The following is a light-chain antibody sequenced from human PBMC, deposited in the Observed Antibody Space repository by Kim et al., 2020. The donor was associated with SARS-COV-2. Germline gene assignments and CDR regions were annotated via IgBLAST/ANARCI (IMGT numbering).Light chain of an antibody. CDR3: SSYAVSNVI. CDR2: EVT. CDR1: SSDVGDYKY. J-gene: IGLJ2*01. V-gene: IGLV2-8*01. Sequence: PGQSDTISGTGTSSDVGDYKYVSWYQQHPGKAPKLMIYEVTKRPSGVPDRFSGSKSGNTASLTVSGLQADDEADYYCSSYAVSNVIFGGGTQLTVL.